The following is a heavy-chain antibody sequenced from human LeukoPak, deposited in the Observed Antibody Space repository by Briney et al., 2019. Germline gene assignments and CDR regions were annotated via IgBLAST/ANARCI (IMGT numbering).Heavy chain of an antibody. Sequence: SETLSLTCTVSGGSISSGDYYWSWIRQHPGKGLEWIGYISYTGSTYYNPSLKSRVTISADTSENQFSLKLSSVTAADTAVYYCARDRSQYSSTWGFDYWGQGTLVTVSS. V-gene: IGHV4-31*03. D-gene: IGHD6-13*01. CDR1: GGSISSGDYY. CDR2: ISYTGST. J-gene: IGHJ4*02. CDR3: ARDRSQYSSTWGFDY.